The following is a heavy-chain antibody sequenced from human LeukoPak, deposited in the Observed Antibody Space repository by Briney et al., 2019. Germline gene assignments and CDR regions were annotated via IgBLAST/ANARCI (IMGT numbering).Heavy chain of an antibody. J-gene: IGHJ4*02. CDR1: GFTFSSYA. CDR3: ARDRNSFYYDFWSGYYDY. V-gene: IGHV3-30-3*01. CDR2: ISYDGSNK. Sequence: PGGSLRLSCAASGFTFSSYAMHWVRQAPGKGLEWVAVISYDGSNKYYADSVKGRFTISRDNSKNTLYLQMNSVRAEDTAVYYCARDRNSFYYDFWSGYYDYWGQGTLVTVSS. D-gene: IGHD3-3*01.